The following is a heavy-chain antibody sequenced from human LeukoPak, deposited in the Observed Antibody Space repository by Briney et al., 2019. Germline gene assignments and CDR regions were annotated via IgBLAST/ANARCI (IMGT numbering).Heavy chain of an antibody. CDR1: GGIFSSYA. CDR3: ASIIAAAGTFPDY. CDR2: IIPIFGTA. V-gene: IGHV1-69*01. Sequence: ASVKVSCKASGGIFSSYAISWVRQAPGQGLEWMGGIIPIFGTANYAQKFQGRVTITADESTSTAYMELSSLRSEGTAVYYCASIIAAAGTFPDYWGQGTLVTVSS. D-gene: IGHD6-13*01. J-gene: IGHJ4*02.